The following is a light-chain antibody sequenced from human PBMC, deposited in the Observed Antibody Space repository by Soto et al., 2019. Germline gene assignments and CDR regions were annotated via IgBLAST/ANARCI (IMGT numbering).Light chain of an antibody. J-gene: IGKJ2*01. CDR1: RSIVSW. Sequence: DIKLPRSPSTCPASVGDGVPILGRPGRSIVSWWAWYRQKPGKAPKLLINDASSLESGVPSRFSGSGSGTEFTLTISSLQPDDFATYYCQQYNSYSQTFGQGTKLEIK. CDR2: DAS. CDR3: QQYNSYSQT. V-gene: IGKV1-5*02.